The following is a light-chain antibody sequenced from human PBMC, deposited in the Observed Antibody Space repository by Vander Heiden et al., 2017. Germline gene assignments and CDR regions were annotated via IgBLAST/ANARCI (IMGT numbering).Light chain of an antibody. CDR2: DVT. CDR3: CSFVDRFTLV. CDR1: SSDVGRYNF. V-gene: IGLV2-11*01. Sequence: QSAPTHPCLVSGSPGQSVTISCTGTSSDVGRYNFVSWYQKYRGKAHRVIIYDVTRRPSGVPDRFSGSKSGNTASLTITWLQADDDADYYCCSFVDRFTLVFGTGTEVTVL. J-gene: IGLJ1*01.